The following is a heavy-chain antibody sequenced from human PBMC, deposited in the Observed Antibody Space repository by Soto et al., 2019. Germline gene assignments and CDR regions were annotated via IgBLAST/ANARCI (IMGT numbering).Heavy chain of an antibody. Sequence: SETLSLTCTVSGDSISSPDYYWSWIRQAPGKGLELIGYVYYRGSIYYTPSFESRVSISIDTSKNQFSLRLTSVTAADSAVYFCARVTFTPNWFDSWGQGILVTVLL. D-gene: IGHD3-16*01. V-gene: IGHV4-30-4*01. J-gene: IGHJ5*01. CDR3: ARVTFTPNWFDS. CDR2: VYYRGSI. CDR1: GDSISSPDYY.